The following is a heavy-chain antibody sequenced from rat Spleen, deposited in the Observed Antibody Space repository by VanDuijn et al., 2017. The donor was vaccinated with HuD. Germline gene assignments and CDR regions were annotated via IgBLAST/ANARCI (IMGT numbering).Heavy chain of an antibody. D-gene: IGHD1-2*01. Sequence: EVQLVESDGGLVQPGRSLKLSCAASGFNFSDYYMAWVRQAPTKGLEWVATISYDGSSTYYRDSVKGRFTISRDNAKSTLYLQMDSLRSEETATYYCARRGSYVHLWFAYWGQGTLVTVSS. J-gene: IGHJ3*01. CDR1: GFNFSDYY. CDR3: ARRGSYVHLWFAY. V-gene: IGHV5-29*01. CDR2: ISYDGSST.